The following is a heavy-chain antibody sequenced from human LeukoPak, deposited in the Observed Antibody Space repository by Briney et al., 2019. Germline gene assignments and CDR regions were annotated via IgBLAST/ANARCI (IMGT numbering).Heavy chain of an antibody. CDR2: IVVGSGNT. Sequence: SVKVSCKASGFTFTSSAVQWVRQARGQCLEWIGWIVVGSGNTNYAQKFQERVTITRDMSTSTAYMELSSLRSEDTAVYYCAADQAAYHSRPFDYWGQGTLVTVSS. J-gene: IGHJ4*02. D-gene: IGHD3-22*01. V-gene: IGHV1-58*01. CDR3: AADQAAYHSRPFDY. CDR1: GFTFTSSA.